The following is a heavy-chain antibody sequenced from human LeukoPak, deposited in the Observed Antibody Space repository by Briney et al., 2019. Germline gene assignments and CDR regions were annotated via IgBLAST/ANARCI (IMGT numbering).Heavy chain of an antibody. CDR1: GFTFRNAW. J-gene: IGHJ4*02. Sequence: GGSLRLSCEASGFTFRNAWMIWVRQAPGKGPEWVGRIKSTRDGGATEYAAPVKGRFTISRDNSKNTLYLQIYSLRAGDTAVYYCAKDDALIRFNDWGQGTLVTVSS. V-gene: IGHV3-15*01. CDR3: AKDDALIRFND. D-gene: IGHD3-3*01. CDR2: IKSTRDGGAT.